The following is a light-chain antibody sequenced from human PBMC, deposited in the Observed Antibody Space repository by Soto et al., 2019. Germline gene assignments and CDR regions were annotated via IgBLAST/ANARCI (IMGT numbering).Light chain of an antibody. Sequence: QSALTQPPSASGSPGQSVAISCTGTSSDVGSHNYVSWYQHHPGKAPKLIIYEVSKRPSGVPDRFSGSKSGNTASLTVSGLQAEDEADYYCSSYAGGNKVVFGVGTKVTVL. CDR3: SSYAGGNKVV. CDR1: SSDVGSHNY. CDR2: EVS. J-gene: IGLJ2*01. V-gene: IGLV2-8*01.